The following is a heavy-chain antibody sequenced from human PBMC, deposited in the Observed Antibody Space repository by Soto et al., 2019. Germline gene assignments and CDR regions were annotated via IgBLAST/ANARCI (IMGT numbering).Heavy chain of an antibody. CDR3: ARTHSGSYYSVFNY. V-gene: IGHV4-38-2*01. Sequence: SETLSLTCVVSNFSISSGYYWGWIRQSPGKGLEWIASIYRSGTTSYNPSLKSRVTISVDPSKNQFSLMLTAVTAADTAVYYCARTHSGSYYSVFNYWGRGXLVTVSS. CDR1: NFSISSGYY. J-gene: IGHJ4*02. CDR2: IYRSGTT. D-gene: IGHD1-26*01.